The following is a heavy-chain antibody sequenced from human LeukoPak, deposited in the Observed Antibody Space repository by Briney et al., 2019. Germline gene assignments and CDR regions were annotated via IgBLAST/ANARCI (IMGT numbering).Heavy chain of an antibody. V-gene: IGHV3-23*01. CDR1: GFTFSSYG. D-gene: IGHD6-6*01. CDR3: AKHIGYSSSSMDY. J-gene: IGHJ4*02. CDR2: ISGSGGST. Sequence: GGSLRLSCAASGFTFSSYGMSWVRQAPGKGLEWVSAISGSGGSTYYADSVKGRFTISRDNSKNTLYLQMNSLRAEDTAVYYCAKHIGYSSSSMDYWGQGTLVTVSS.